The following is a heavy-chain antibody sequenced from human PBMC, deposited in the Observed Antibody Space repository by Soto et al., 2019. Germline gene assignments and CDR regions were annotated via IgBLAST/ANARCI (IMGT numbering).Heavy chain of an antibody. CDR1: GCPIISRCYY. Sequence: SETLSPTYTGCGCPIISRCYYVGWIRQPPGKELESMGWHCYSGSTYDNPSLKSQLSIAVNTQKHHISLKRSSVTAADTAVYYCAGAYYDFWSGYSRNYFDYWGQGTLVTVSS. D-gene: IGHD3-3*01. CDR2: HCYSGST. J-gene: IGHJ4*02. CDR3: AGAYYDFWSGYSRNYFDY. V-gene: IGHV4-39*02.